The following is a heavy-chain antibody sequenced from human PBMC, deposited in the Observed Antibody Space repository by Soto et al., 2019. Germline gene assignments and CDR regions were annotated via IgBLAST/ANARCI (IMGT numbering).Heavy chain of an antibody. J-gene: IGHJ5*02. V-gene: IGHV3-23*01. CDR1: GFTFSSYA. CDR3: AKESKGAPRSTPGLDNWFDP. D-gene: IGHD3-16*01. CDR2: ISGSGGST. Sequence: PGGSLRLSCAASGFTFSSYAMSWVRQAPGKGLEWVSAISGSGGSTYYADSVKGRFTISRDNSMNTLYLQMNSLRAEDTAVYYCAKESKGAPRSTPGLDNWFDPWGQGTLVTVSS.